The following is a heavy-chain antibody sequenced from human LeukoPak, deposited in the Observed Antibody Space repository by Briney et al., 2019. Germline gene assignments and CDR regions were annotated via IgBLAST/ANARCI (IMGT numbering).Heavy chain of an antibody. CDR3: ARGNIVVVPAAISSSSFDP. Sequence: SETLSLTCTVSGGSISSSSYYWGWIRQPPGKGLEWIGSIYHSGSTYYNPSLKSRVTISVDTSKNQFSLKLSSVTAADTAVYYCARGNIVVVPAAISSSSFDPWGQGTLVTVSS. J-gene: IGHJ5*02. D-gene: IGHD2-2*01. CDR1: GGSISSSSYY. V-gene: IGHV4-39*07. CDR2: IYHSGST.